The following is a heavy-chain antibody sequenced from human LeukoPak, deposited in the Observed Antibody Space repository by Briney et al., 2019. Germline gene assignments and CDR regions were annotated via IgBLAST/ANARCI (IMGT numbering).Heavy chain of an antibody. Sequence: GGSLRLSCAASGFTFSSYSMNWVRQAPGKGLEWVSSIRSSSSYIYYADSVKGRFTFSRDNSKNTLYLQMNSLRAEDTAVYYCARGARKGDDYGGFFDYWGQGTLVTVSS. CDR2: IRSSSSYI. V-gene: IGHV3-21*01. CDR3: ARGARKGDDYGGFFDY. CDR1: GFTFSSYS. J-gene: IGHJ4*02. D-gene: IGHD4-23*01.